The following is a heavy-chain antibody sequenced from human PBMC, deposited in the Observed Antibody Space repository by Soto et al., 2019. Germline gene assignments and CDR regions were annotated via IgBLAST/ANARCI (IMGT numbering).Heavy chain of an antibody. CDR3: ARGQGYSYGRTFDY. Sequence: ASVKVSCKASGYTFTSYDINWVRQATGQGLEWMGWMNPNSGNTGYAQKFQGRVTMTRNTSISTAYMELSSLRSEDTAVYYCARGQGYSYGRTFDYWGQGTLVTVSS. CDR1: GYTFTSYD. V-gene: IGHV1-8*01. CDR2: MNPNSGNT. J-gene: IGHJ4*02. D-gene: IGHD5-18*01.